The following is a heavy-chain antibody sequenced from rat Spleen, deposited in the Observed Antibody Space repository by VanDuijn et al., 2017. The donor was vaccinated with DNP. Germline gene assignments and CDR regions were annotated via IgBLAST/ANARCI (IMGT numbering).Heavy chain of an antibody. D-gene: IGHD1-1*01. CDR1: GFSFRDYD. Sequence: EVQLVESGGGLVQPGRSLRLSCVASGFSFRDYDMAWVRQAPTKGLELVAYISYFGDNTYSGDSVKGRFTISRDNAKSTLYLQMDSLRSEDTATYYCARSGSYGGHWFAYWGQGTLVTVSS. CDR3: ARSGSYGGHWFAY. V-gene: IGHV5-25*01. CDR2: ISYFGDNT. J-gene: IGHJ3*01.